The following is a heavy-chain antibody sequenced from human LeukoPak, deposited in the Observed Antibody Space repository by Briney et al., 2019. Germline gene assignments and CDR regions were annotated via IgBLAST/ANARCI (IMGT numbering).Heavy chain of an antibody. V-gene: IGHV3-64*01. CDR3: ARSASGSHLIWIWGFDP. CDR1: GFTFSSYA. D-gene: IGHD3-10*01. Sequence: GSLRLFCAASGFTFSSYAMHWVRQAPGKGLEYVSAISSNGGSTYYANSVKGRFTISRDNSKNTLYLQMGSLRAEDMAVYYCARSASGSHLIWIWGFDPWGQGTLVTVSS. J-gene: IGHJ5*02. CDR2: ISSNGGST.